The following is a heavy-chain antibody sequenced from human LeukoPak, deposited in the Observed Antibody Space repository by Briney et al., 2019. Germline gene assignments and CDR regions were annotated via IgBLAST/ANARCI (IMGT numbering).Heavy chain of an antibody. Sequence: GGSLRLSCAASGFTFSGSALHWVRQASGKGLEWIGRIRSKTNNYATTYAASVTGRFTISRDDAENTAYLQMNSLRAEDTAVYYCAKDQGVDYFDWFHYFDYWGQGTLVTVSS. CDR1: GFTFSGSA. J-gene: IGHJ4*02. V-gene: IGHV3-73*01. D-gene: IGHD3-9*01. CDR3: AKDQGVDYFDWFHYFDY. CDR2: IRSKTNNYAT.